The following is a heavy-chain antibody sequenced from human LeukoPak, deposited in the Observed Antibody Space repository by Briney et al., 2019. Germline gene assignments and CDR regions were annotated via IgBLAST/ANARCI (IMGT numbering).Heavy chain of an antibody. CDR2: ITNNGGTT. D-gene: IGHD6-19*01. CDR3: AKDRGSGWP. CDR1: GFTFSNYA. V-gene: IGHV3-23*01. J-gene: IGHJ4*02. Sequence: PGGSLRLSCVASGFTFSNYAMSWVRQAPGKGLDWVSGITNNGGTTYHGDSVKGRFTISRDNSKNTLYLQMNSLRADDTAVYYCAKDRGSGWPWGQGTLVTVSS.